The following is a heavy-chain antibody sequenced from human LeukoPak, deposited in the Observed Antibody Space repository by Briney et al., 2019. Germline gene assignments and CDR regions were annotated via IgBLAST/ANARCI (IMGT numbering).Heavy chain of an antibody. CDR3: ARVNINNWHSCDY. CDR2: IYHSGSP. CDR1: GGPISSNNW. J-gene: IGHJ4*02. V-gene: IGHV4-4*02. D-gene: IGHD1-1*01. Sequence: SETLSLTCAVSGGPISSNNWWGWVRQPPGKGLEWIGEIYHSGSPNYNPSLKSRVTISVDKSRNHFSLNLSSVTAADTAVYYCARVNINNWHSCDYWGQGTLVTVSS.